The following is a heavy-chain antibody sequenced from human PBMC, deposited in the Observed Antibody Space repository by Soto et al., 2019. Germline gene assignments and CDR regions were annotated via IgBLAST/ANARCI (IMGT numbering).Heavy chain of an antibody. Sequence: QVQLVQSGAEVKKPGSSVKVSCKASGGTFSSYAISWVRQAPGQGLEWMGGIIPIFGTANYAPKFQGRVTLTSDESQSTAYMELGSLSSEDTAVYYCARGEGSGSYYYYYYGMDVWGQGTTVTVSS. J-gene: IGHJ6*02. CDR3: ARGEGSGSYYYYYYGMDV. V-gene: IGHV1-69*01. D-gene: IGHD3-10*01. CDR2: IIPIFGTA. CDR1: GGTFSSYA.